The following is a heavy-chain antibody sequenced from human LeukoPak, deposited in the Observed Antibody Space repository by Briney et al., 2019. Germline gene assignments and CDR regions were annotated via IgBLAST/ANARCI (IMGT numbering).Heavy chain of an antibody. CDR1: GYTFTGYS. Sequence: ASVKVSCKASGYTFTGYSIHWVRQAPGQGLEWMGRINPNSDNTYYAEKLQGRVTMTTDTSISTAYMDLSRLTSDDTAVYYWARDSSNWSAFDSWGQGTLVAVSS. V-gene: IGHV1-2*06. J-gene: IGHJ4*02. CDR2: INPNSDNT. D-gene: IGHD6-13*01. CDR3: ARDSSNWSAFDS.